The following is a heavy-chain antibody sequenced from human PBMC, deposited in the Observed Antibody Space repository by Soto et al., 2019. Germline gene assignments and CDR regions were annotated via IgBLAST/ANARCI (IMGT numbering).Heavy chain of an antibody. J-gene: IGHJ4*02. V-gene: IGHV3-23*01. Sequence: GGSLRLSCAASGFTFSSYAMSWVRQAPGKGLEWVSAISGSGGSTYYADSVKGPFTISRDNAKNTPYLQMNSLRAEDTAVYYCAKDPDLTWRTNAYYYDSSGYSELNAGWGQGTLVTVSS. CDR1: GFTFSSYA. CDR2: ISGSGGST. CDR3: AKDPDLTWRTNAYYYDSSGYSELNAG. D-gene: IGHD3-22*01.